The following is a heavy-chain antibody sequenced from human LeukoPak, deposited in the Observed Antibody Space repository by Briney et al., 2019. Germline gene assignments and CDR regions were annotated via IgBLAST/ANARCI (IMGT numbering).Heavy chain of an antibody. CDR1: GGSISSYY. CDR3: ASSRRSGYPMLEAFDY. V-gene: IGHV4-4*07. Sequence: SETLSLTCTVSGGSISSYYWSWIRQPAGKGLEWIGRIYTSGSTNYNPSLKSRVTMSVDTSKNQFSLKLSSVTAADTAVYYCASSRRSGYPMLEAFDYWGQGTLVTVSS. D-gene: IGHD3-3*01. J-gene: IGHJ4*02. CDR2: IYTSGST.